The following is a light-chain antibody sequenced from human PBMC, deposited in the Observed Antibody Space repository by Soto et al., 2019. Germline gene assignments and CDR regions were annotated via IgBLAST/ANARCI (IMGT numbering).Light chain of an antibody. CDR1: QSLFDRDDGKTY. J-gene: IGKJ4*01. CDR2: LLS. Sequence: EIVLTQAPLSLPVIPGEAASISCRSSQSLFDRDDGKTYLDWYLQRPGQSPQLLIYLLSHRASGVPDRFSGSGSDTDFTLTISSLQPEDFATYNCQQANSFPLTFGGGTKVDIK. CDR3: QQANSFPLT. V-gene: IGKV2-40*01.